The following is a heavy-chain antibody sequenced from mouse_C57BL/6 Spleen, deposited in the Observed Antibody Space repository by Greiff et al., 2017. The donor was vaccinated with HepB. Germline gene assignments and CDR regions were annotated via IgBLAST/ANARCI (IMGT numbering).Heavy chain of an antibody. Sequence: QVHVKQSGAELARPGASVKLSCKASGYTFTSYGISWVKQRTGQGLEWIGEIYPRSGNTYYNEKFKGKATLTADKSSSPAYMELRSLTSEDSAVYFCATYDYDSSYFDYWGQGTTLTVSS. CDR3: ATYDYDSSYFDY. CDR2: IYPRSGNT. D-gene: IGHD2-4*01. CDR1: GYTFTSYG. V-gene: IGHV1-81*01. J-gene: IGHJ2*01.